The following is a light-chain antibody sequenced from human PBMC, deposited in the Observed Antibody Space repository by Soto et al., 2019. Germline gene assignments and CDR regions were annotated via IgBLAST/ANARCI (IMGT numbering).Light chain of an antibody. V-gene: IGKV3-20*01. J-gene: IGKJ3*01. CDR1: QSVSSSY. CDR3: QQYGSSPQAT. Sequence: EIGLTQSPGTLSLSPGERATLSCRASQSVSSSYLAWYQQKPGQAPRLLIYGASSRATGIPDRFSGSGSGTDFTLTISRLEPEDFAVYYCQQYGSSPQATFGPGTKVDIK. CDR2: GAS.